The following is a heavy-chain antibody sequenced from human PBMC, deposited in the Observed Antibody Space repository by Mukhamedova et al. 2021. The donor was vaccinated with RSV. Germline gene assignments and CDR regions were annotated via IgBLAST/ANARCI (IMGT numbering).Heavy chain of an antibody. CDR3: ARHVFCTGGSCSNWGDYYYMDV. J-gene: IGHJ6*03. Sequence: GKGLEWVGIIYPGDSDTRYSTSFQGQVTISADKSISTAYLQWSSLKASDTAIYYCARHVFCTGGSCSNWGDYYYMDVWGQGTTVT. CDR2: IYPGDSDT. V-gene: IGHV5-51*01. D-gene: IGHD2-15*01.